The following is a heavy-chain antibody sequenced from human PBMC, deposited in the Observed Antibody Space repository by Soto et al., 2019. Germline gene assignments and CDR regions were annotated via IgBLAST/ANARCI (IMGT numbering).Heavy chain of an antibody. Sequence: ASETLSLTCTVSGGSISSYYGSWIRQPPGEGLEWIGYIYYSGTTYYNPSLKSRVTISVDRSKNQFSLKLSSVTAADTAVYYCARVGGFDWLLYDAFDIWGQGTMVTVSS. D-gene: IGHD3-9*01. CDR3: ARVGGFDWLLYDAFDI. CDR2: IYYSGTT. J-gene: IGHJ3*02. CDR1: GGSISSYY. V-gene: IGHV4-59*04.